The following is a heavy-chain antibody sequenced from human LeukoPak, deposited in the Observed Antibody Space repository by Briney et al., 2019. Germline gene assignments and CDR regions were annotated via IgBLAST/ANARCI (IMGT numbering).Heavy chain of an antibody. Sequence: ESGPALVKPTQTLTLTCTFSGFSLSTSGMCVSWIRQPPGKALEWLARIDWDDDKYYSTSLKTRLTISKDTSKNQVVLTMTNMDPVDTATYYCARTRLIAVAGTILYYFDYWGQGTLVTVSS. CDR2: IDWDDDK. D-gene: IGHD6-19*01. V-gene: IGHV2-70*11. CDR1: GFSLSTSGMC. CDR3: ARTRLIAVAGTILYYFDY. J-gene: IGHJ4*02.